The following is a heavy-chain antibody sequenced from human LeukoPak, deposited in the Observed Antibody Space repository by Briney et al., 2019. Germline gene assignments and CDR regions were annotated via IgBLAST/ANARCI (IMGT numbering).Heavy chain of an antibody. J-gene: IGHJ4*02. Sequence: SETLSLTCTVSGGSISSGDYYWSWIRQPPGKGLEWIGYIYYSGSTYHNPSLKSRVTISVDASKNQFSLKLSSVTAADTAVYYCARAAATLIDYWGQGTLVTVSS. D-gene: IGHD2-15*01. CDR1: GGSISSGDYY. CDR3: ARAAATLIDY. CDR2: IYYSGST. V-gene: IGHV4-30-4*01.